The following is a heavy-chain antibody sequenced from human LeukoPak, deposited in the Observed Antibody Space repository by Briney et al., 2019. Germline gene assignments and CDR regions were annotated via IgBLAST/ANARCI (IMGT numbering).Heavy chain of an antibody. D-gene: IGHD1-26*01. CDR2: ISAYNGNT. CDR1: GYMFTACG. V-gene: IGHV1-18*01. Sequence: GASVKVSFKASGYMFTACGISWVRQATGQGLEWMGWISAYNGNTNYAHKLQGRVTMTTDTSTSTAYMELRSLRSDDTAVYYCARVGRVSGSFYYFDYWGQGTLLTVSS. J-gene: IGHJ4*02. CDR3: ARVGRVSGSFYYFDY.